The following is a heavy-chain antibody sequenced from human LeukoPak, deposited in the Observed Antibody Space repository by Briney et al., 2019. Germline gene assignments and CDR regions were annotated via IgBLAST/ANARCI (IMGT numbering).Heavy chain of an antibody. CDR1: GFIFSDSA. V-gene: IGHV3-73*01. Sequence: GGSLRLSCAASGFIFSDSAMHWVRQASGRGPEWVGHIRSKSNNYATAYGASVKGRFTISRDDSKNTVYLLMNSLKTDDTAVYYCTSPPPYYGYSWSAGMDVWGQGTTVIVS. CDR2: IRSKSNNYAT. D-gene: IGHD3-16*01. CDR3: TSPPPYYGYSWSAGMDV. J-gene: IGHJ6*02.